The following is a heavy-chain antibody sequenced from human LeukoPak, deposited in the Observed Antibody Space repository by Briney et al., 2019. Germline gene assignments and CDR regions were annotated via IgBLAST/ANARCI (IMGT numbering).Heavy chain of an antibody. J-gene: IGHJ4*02. CDR1: GFTVSSKY. CDR2: ISWNSGSI. CDR3: AKDISSGFDY. D-gene: IGHD6-19*01. V-gene: IGHV3-9*01. Sequence: PGGSLRLSCAASGFTVSSKYMNWVRQAPGKGLEWVSGISWNSGSIGYADSVKGRFTISRDNAKNSLYLQMNSLRAEDTALYYCAKDISSGFDYWGQGTLVTVSS.